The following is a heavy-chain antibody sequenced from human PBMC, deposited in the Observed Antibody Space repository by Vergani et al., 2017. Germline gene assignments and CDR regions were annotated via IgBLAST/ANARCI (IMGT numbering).Heavy chain of an antibody. D-gene: IGHD3-22*01. CDR2: ILYDGSNK. V-gene: IGHV3-30-3*01. Sequence: QVQLVESGGGVVQPGRSLRLSCAASGFTFSSYAMHWVRQAPGKGLEWVAVILYDGSNKYYADSVKGRFTISRDNSKNTLYLQMNSLRAEDTAVYYCARDDDYYDSSGYFDYWGQGTLVTVSS. J-gene: IGHJ4*02. CDR1: GFTFSSYA. CDR3: ARDDDYYDSSGYFDY.